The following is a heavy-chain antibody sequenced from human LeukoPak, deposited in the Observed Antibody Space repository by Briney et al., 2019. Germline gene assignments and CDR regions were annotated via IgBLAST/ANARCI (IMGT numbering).Heavy chain of an antibody. CDR1: GFTLSSYA. CDR2: ISGSGGST. J-gene: IGHJ6*02. D-gene: IGHD6-19*01. CDR3: AKSHSSGAYYYGMDV. V-gene: IGHV3-23*01. Sequence: PGGSLRLSCAASGFTLSSYAMSWVRQAPGKGLEWVSAISGSGGSTYYADSVKGRFTISRDNSKNTLYLQMNSLRAEDTAVYYCAKSHSSGAYYYGMDVWGRGTTVTVSS.